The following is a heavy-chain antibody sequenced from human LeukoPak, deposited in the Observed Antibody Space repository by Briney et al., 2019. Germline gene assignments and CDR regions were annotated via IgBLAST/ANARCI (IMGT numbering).Heavy chain of an antibody. V-gene: IGHV3-74*01. CDR3: AKSSDSSGRYTHGLDV. CDR1: GFTFSTSW. Sequence: QPGGSLRLSCAASGFTFSTSWMYWVRQAPGKGLMYVSRINIDGSITTYADSVKGRFTISRDNTKNTLYLQMNSLRAEDTAIYYCAKSSDSSGRYTHGLDVWGQGTTVTVSS. D-gene: IGHD3-22*01. J-gene: IGHJ6*02. CDR2: INIDGSIT.